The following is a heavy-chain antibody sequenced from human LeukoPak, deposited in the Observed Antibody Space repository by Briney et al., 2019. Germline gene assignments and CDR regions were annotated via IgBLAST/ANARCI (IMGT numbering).Heavy chain of an antibody. V-gene: IGHV1-69*13. CDR2: IIPIFGTA. J-gene: IGHJ4*02. CDR1: RGTFSSYA. Sequence: GASVKVSCKASRGTFSSYAISWVRQAPGQGLEWMGGIIPIFGTANYAQKFQGRVTITADESTSTAYMELSSLRSEDTAVYYCARGLGIRRGSDYWGQGTLVTVSS. CDR3: ARGLGIRRGSDY. D-gene: IGHD1-14*01.